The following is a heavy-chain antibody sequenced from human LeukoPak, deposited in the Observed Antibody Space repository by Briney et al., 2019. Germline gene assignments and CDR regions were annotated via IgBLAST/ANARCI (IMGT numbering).Heavy chain of an antibody. Sequence: SETLSLTCTVSGGSISSYYWSWIRQPPGKGLEWIGYIYYSGSTNYNPSLKSRVTISVDTSKNQFSLKLSSVTAADTAVYYCARGLDYGDYGGFGYWGQGTLVTVSS. CDR3: ARGLDYGDYGGFGY. D-gene: IGHD4-17*01. CDR2: IYYSGST. CDR1: GGSISSYY. V-gene: IGHV4-59*01. J-gene: IGHJ4*02.